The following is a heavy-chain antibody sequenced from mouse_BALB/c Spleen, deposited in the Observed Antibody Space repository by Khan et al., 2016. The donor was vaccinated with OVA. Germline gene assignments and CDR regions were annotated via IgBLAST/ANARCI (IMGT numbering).Heavy chain of an antibody. J-gene: IGHJ1*01. V-gene: IGHV2-9*02. CDR2: IWTGGST. CDR3: ARDLGSSHWYFDV. D-gene: IGHD1-1*01. Sequence: QVQLKESGPGLVAPSQSLSITCTVSGFSLTSYGVHWVRQPPGKGLEWLGVIWTGGSTNYNSALRSSLTINKDNSKSHAFLKMNNLQTDDTAMYCCARDLGSSHWYFDVWGAGTTVTVSS. CDR1: GFSLTSYG.